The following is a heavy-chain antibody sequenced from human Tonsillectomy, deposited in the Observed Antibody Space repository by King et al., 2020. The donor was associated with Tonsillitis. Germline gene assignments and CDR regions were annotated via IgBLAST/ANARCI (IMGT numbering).Heavy chain of an antibody. D-gene: IGHD3-10*01. V-gene: IGHV3-48*03. Sequence: VQLVESGGGLVQPGGSLRLSCAASGFTFSSYEMNWVRQAPGTGLEWVSYISRSGSALFYADSVKGRFTISRDNAKNSLYLQMNSLRAEDTALYYCARYYGSGTYLDYWGQGTLVTVSS. CDR2: ISRSGSAL. CDR3: ARYYGSGTYLDY. CDR1: GFTFSSYE. J-gene: IGHJ4*02.